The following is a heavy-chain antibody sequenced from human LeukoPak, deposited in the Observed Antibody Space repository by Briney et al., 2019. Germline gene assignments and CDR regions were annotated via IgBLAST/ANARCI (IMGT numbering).Heavy chain of an antibody. D-gene: IGHD3-10*02. CDR1: GFAFSSYG. J-gene: IGHJ6*04. V-gene: IGHV3-23*01. CDR3: AELGITMIGGV. CDR2: ISGSGGST. Sequence: PGGSLRLSCAASGFAFSSYGMSWVRQAPGKGLEWVSAISGSGGSTYYADSVKGRFTISRDNSKDTLYLQMNSLRAEDTAVYYCAELGITMIGGVWGKGTTVTISS.